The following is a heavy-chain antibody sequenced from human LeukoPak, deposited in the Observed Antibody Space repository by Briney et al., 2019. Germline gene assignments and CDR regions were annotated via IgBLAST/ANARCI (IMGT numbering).Heavy chain of an antibody. J-gene: IGHJ3*02. CDR3: ARVPYPYYYGSGQALNAFDI. V-gene: IGHV3-33*01. D-gene: IGHD3-10*01. CDR2: IWYDGSNK. Sequence: PGGSLRLSCAASGFTFSSYGMHWVRQAPGKGLEWVAVIWYDGSNKYYADSVKGRFTISRDNSKDTLYLQMNSLRAEDTAVYYCARVPYPYYYGSGQALNAFDIWGQGTMVTVSS. CDR1: GFTFSSYG.